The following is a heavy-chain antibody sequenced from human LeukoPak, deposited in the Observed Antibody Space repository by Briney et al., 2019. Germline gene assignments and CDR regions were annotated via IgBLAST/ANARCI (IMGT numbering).Heavy chain of an antibody. CDR3: ARELTGTFDY. CDR2: IYYSGST. CDR1: GGSLSSYY. D-gene: IGHD7-27*01. V-gene: IGHV4-59*01. J-gene: IGHJ4*02. Sequence: SETLSLTCTVSGGSLSSYYWSWIRQPPGKGLEWIGYIYYSGSTNYNPSLKSRVTISVDTSKNQFSLKLSSVTAADTAVYYCARELTGTFDYWGQGTLVTVSS.